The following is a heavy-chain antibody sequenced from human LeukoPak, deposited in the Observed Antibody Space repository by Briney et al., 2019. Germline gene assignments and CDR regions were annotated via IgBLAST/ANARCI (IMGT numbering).Heavy chain of an antibody. CDR2: INPNRGGT. CDR1: GYTFSGYY. J-gene: IGHJ4*02. V-gene: IGHV1-2*02. CDR3: ARGPHWDPHFDY. D-gene: IGHD7-27*01. Sequence: ASVKVSCKASGYTFSGYYMHWVRQAPGQGLEWMGWINPNRGGTKYAQKFQGRVTMTRDTSISTAYMELSSLRSDDTAVYYCARGPHWDPHFDYWGQGTLVTVSS.